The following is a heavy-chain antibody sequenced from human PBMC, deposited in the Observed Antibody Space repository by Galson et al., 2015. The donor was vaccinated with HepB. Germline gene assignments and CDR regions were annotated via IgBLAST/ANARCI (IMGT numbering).Heavy chain of an antibody. CDR3: ARDHMVNTRNWFDP. V-gene: IGHV1-18*01. CDR2: ISSYNGNT. CDR1: GYKLTNYG. D-gene: IGHD4/OR15-4a*01. Sequence: QSGAEVKKPGESLRISCTASGYKLTNYGINWVRQAPGQGLEWMGWISSYNGNTKYAQKFQGRVTMTTDTSTSTAYMELRSLRSDDTAVYYCARDHMVNTRNWFDPWGQGTLVTVSS. J-gene: IGHJ5*02.